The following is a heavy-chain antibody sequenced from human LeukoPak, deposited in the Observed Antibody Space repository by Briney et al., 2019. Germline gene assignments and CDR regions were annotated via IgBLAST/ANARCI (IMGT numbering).Heavy chain of an antibody. Sequence: GESLKVSCEGSGYGFPSYWVAWVRQMPGKGLEWMGIIYPGDPDTRYSPSFQGQVTVSAAKSFSTAYLQWSNLKASDTAMYYCARSSTFYDSSGYTLPFDYWGQGTLVTVSS. CDR3: ARSSTFYDSSGYTLPFDY. CDR1: GYGFPSYW. V-gene: IGHV5-51*01. J-gene: IGHJ4*02. D-gene: IGHD3-22*01. CDR2: IYPGDPDT.